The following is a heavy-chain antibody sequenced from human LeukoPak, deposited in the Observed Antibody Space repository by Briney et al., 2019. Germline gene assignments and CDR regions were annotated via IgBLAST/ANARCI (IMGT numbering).Heavy chain of an antibody. D-gene: IGHD3-22*01. CDR1: GCTFTSYY. CDR3: ARDSRLIVSYYGMGV. Sequence: ASVKVSCKASGCTFTSYYMHWVRQAPGQGLEWMGIINPSGGSTSYAQKFQGRVTMTRDTSTSTVYMELSSLRSEDTAVYYCARDSRLIVSYYGMGVWGQGTTVTVSS. V-gene: IGHV1-46*01. J-gene: IGHJ6*02. CDR2: INPSGGST.